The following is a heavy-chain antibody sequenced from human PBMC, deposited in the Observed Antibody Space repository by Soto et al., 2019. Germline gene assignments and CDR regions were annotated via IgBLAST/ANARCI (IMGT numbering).Heavy chain of an antibody. CDR3: VRVRLYYYGSGTGWFDP. Sequence: QVQLQQWGAGLLKPSETLSLTCAVYGGSFSGYYWSWIRQPPGKGLEWIGEINHSGSTNYNPSLKRRVNQSVDTSKNQFSLKLSSVTAADTAVYYCVRVRLYYYGSGTGWFDPWGQGTLVTVSS. V-gene: IGHV4-34*01. J-gene: IGHJ5*02. CDR2: INHSGST. CDR1: GGSFSGYY. D-gene: IGHD3-10*01.